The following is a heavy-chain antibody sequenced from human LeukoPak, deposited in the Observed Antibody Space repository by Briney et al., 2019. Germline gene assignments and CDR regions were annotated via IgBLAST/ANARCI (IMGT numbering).Heavy chain of an antibody. CDR1: GFTFSSHG. D-gene: IGHD4-11*01. J-gene: IGHJ4*02. CDR3: ARGTPTTRDFDS. Sequence: GGSLRLSCAASGFTFSSHGMNWVRQAPGKGLEWISGISPRADITYYADSVKGRFTISRDNSENTVYLHMNGLRAEDTALYYCARGTPTTRDFDSWGQGTLVTVSS. V-gene: IGHV3-23*01. CDR2: ISPRADIT.